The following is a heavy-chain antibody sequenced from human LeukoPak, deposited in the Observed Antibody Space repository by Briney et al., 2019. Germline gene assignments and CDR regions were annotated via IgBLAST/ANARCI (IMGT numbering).Heavy chain of an antibody. CDR3: ARDRVGYYYFDY. D-gene: IGHD2-15*01. CDR2: ISAYNGNT. CDR1: GYTFTSYG. J-gene: IGHJ4*02. V-gene: IGHV1-18*01. Sequence: ASVKVSCKASGYTFTSYGISWVRQAPGQGLEWMGWISAYNGNTNYAQKLQGRVTMTTDTSTGTAYMELRSLRSDDTAVYYCARDRVGYYYFDYWGQGTLVTVSS.